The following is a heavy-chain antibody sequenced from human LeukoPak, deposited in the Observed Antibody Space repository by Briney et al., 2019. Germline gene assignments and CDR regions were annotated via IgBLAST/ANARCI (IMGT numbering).Heavy chain of an antibody. CDR2: IWYDGSKK. V-gene: IGHV3-33*01. Sequence: PGRSLTLSCAASGFSFSNSGMHWACIAPAPGQELVAVIWYDGSKKFYADSVKDRFTISRDNSASTLYLQMNSLRAEDTAVYYGAREPEYFDYWGQGALVTVSS. J-gene: IGHJ4*02. D-gene: IGHD1-14*01. CDR1: GFSFSNSG. CDR3: AREPEYFDY.